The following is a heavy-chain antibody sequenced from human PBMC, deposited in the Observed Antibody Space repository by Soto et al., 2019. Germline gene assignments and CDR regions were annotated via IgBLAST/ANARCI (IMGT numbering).Heavy chain of an antibody. D-gene: IGHD2-15*01. V-gene: IGHV3-23*01. CDR2: ISGSGGST. CDR3: AKGIRVVLNYYYYYMDV. Sequence: EVQLLESGGGLVQPGGSLRLSCAASGFTFSSFAMSWVRQAPGKGLEWVSGISGSGGSTYYADSVKGLFTISRDNSKNTLYLQINSLGAEDTDVYYCAKGIRVVLNYYYYYMDVWGKGTTVTVSS. CDR1: GFTFSSFA. J-gene: IGHJ6*03.